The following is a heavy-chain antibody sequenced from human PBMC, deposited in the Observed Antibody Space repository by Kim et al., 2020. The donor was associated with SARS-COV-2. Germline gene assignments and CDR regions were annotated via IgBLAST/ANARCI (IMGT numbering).Heavy chain of an antibody. CDR2: ISGSGGST. CDR3: AKGPGDGYRDAFDI. J-gene: IGHJ3*02. V-gene: IGHV3-23*01. D-gene: IGHD5-12*01. CDR1: GFTFGNYI. Sequence: GGSLRLSCAASGFTFGNYIMNWVRQAPGKGLEWVASISGSGGSTWDADPVKGRFTVSTDNSKNIMFFRMNSLRVEATAVYYCAKGPGDGYRDAFDIWGQG.